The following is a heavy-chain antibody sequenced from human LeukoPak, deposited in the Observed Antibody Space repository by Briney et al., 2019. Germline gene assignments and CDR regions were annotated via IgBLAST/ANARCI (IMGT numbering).Heavy chain of an antibody. J-gene: IGHJ1*01. CDR1: GYTLTELS. D-gene: IGHD1-26*01. CDR2: FDPEDGET. V-gene: IGHV1-24*01. CDR3: ARSGSFTILAEYFQH. Sequence: ASVKVSCKVSGYTLTELSMHWVRQAPGKGLEWMGGFDPEDGETIYAQKFQGRVTMTEDTSTDTAHMELSSLRSEDTAVYYCARSGSFTILAEYFQHWGQGTLVTVSS.